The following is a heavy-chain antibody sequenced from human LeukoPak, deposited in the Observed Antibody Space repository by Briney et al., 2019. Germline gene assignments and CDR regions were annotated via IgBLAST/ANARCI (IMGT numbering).Heavy chain of an antibody. CDR1: GFTFSSYA. V-gene: IGHV3-23*01. J-gene: IGHJ4*02. Sequence: GGSLRLSCAASGFTFSSYAMSWVRQAPGKGLEWVSAISGSGGSTYYADSVKGRFTISRDNSKNTLYLQMNSLRAEDTAVYYCAKDFPSYYDSSGYYGLYYFDYWGQGTLVTVSS. D-gene: IGHD3-22*01. CDR2: ISGSGGST. CDR3: AKDFPSYYDSSGYYGLYYFDY.